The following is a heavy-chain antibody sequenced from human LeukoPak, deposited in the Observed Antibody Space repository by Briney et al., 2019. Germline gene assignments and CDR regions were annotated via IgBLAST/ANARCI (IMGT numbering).Heavy chain of an antibody. CDR1: GGSIGSGSYY. V-gene: IGHV4-61*02. J-gene: IGHJ4*02. CDR3: ARARFLEWFPDY. CDR2: IYTSGST. D-gene: IGHD3-3*01. Sequence: PSQTLSLTCTVSGGSIGSGSYYWSWIRQPAGKGLEWIGRIYTSGSTNYNPSLKSRVTISVDTSKNQFSLKLSSVTAADTAVYYCARARFLEWFPDYWGQGILVTVSS.